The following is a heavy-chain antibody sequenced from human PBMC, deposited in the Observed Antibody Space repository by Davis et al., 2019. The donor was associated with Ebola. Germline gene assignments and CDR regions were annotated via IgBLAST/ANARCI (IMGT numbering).Heavy chain of an antibody. V-gene: IGHV1-8*01. CDR2: MNPNSGNT. CDR3: ARDVYSSSSDYFDY. D-gene: IGHD6-6*01. J-gene: IGHJ4*02. Sequence: SVPVPCKASGYTFTSYDINRVRQATGQGLEWMGWMNPNSGNTGYAQKFQGRVTMTRNTSISTAYMELSSLRSEDTAVYYCARDVYSSSSDYFDYWGQGTLVTVSS. CDR1: GYTFTSYD.